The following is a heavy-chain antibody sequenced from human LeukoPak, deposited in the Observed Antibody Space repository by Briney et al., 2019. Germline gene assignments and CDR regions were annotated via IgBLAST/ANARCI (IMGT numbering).Heavy chain of an antibody. CDR1: GYTFTSYY. CDR2: INPSGGST. D-gene: IGHD2-2*02. Sequence: ASVKVSCKASGYTFTSYYMHWVRQAPGQGLEWMGIINPSGGSTSYAQKFQGRVTMTRDTSTSTVYMELSSLRSEDTAVYYCAREEVVPAAIGVGGIDYCGQGTLVNDSS. V-gene: IGHV1-46*01. CDR3: AREEVVPAAIGVGGIDY. J-gene: IGHJ4*02.